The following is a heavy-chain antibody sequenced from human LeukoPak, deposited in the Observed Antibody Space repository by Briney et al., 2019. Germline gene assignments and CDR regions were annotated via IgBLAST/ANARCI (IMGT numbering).Heavy chain of an antibody. J-gene: IGHJ3*02. CDR1: GFTFSSYA. D-gene: IGHD2-21*01. V-gene: IGHV3-30*04. CDR2: ISYDGSNK. Sequence: PGGSLRLSCAASGFTFSSYAMHWVRQAPGKGLEWVAVISYDGSNKYYADSVKGRFTISRDNAKNTLYLQMDSLRAEDTAVYYCAKRLNSFAFDIRGQGTMVTVSS. CDR3: AKRLNSFAFDI.